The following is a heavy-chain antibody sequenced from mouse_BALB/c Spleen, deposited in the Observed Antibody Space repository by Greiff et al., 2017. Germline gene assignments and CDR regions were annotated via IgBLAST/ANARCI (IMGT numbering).Heavy chain of an antibody. CDR2: IYPGDGDT. D-gene: IGHD2-10*02. V-gene: IGHV1-87*01. CDR3: ARKYGNYYAMDY. CDR1: GYTFTSYW. Sequence: VQLQQSGAELARPGASVKFSCKASGYTFTSYWMHLLKHRPGQGLEWIGAIYPGDGDTRYTKKFKGKATLTADKSSSTAYMQLSSLASEDSAVYYCARKYGNYYAMDYWGQGTSVTVSS. J-gene: IGHJ4*01.